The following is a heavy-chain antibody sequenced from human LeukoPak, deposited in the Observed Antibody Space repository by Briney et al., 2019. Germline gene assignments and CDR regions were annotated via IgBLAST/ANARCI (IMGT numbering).Heavy chain of an antibody. Sequence: SETLSLTCTVSGCSISSYYWSWIRQPPGKGLEWIGYIYYSGSTNYNPSLKSRVTISVDTSKNQFSLKLSSVTAADTAVYYCAGFNAGVIVYDYWGQGTLVTVSS. V-gene: IGHV4-59*01. J-gene: IGHJ4*02. D-gene: IGHD3-16*02. CDR3: AGFNAGVIVYDY. CDR1: GCSISSYY. CDR2: IYYSGST.